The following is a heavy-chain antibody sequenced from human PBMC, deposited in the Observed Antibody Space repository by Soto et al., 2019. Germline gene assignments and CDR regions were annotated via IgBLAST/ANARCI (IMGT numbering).Heavy chain of an antibody. CDR3: ARGDSGSYFDY. D-gene: IGHD6-19*01. Sequence: SETLSLTCAVYDGSFSGYYWTWIRQAPGKGLEWIGEISHGGGAESYRALKSRVTISVDKSKNQSSLRVNSVNAADTAVYYCARGDSGSYFDYWGPGTLVTVSS. J-gene: IGHJ4*02. CDR1: DGSFSGYY. V-gene: IGHV4-34*01. CDR2: ISHGGGA.